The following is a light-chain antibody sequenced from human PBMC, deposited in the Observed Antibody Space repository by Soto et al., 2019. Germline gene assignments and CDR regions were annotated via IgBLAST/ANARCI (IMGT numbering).Light chain of an antibody. V-gene: IGKV3-20*01. CDR2: GAS. Sequence: EIVMTQSASTLSVSPGETATLSCRASQSVSSSYLAWYQQKPGQAPRLLIYGASSRATGIPDRFSGSGSGTDFTLTISRLEPEDFAVYYCQQYGSFPWTFGQGTKVDIK. J-gene: IGKJ1*01. CDR1: QSVSSSY. CDR3: QQYGSFPWT.